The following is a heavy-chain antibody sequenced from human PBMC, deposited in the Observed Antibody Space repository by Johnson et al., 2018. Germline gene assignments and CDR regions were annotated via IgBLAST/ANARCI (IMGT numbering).Heavy chain of an antibody. V-gene: IGHV3-21*01. Sequence: VQLVQSGGGVVQPGRSLRLSCAASGFTFSSYGMHWVRQAPGKGLEWVSSISSSGSYIYYADSMKGRFTISRDNAKNSLYMQMNRLRAEDTAVYYCARGRYFDSSGYYYLDAFDIWGQGTMITVSS. CDR2: ISSSGSYI. J-gene: IGHJ3*02. D-gene: IGHD3-22*01. CDR3: ARGRYFDSSGYYYLDAFDI. CDR1: GFTFSSYG.